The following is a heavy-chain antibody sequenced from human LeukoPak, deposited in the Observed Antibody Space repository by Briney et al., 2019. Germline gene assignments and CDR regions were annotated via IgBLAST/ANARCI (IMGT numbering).Heavy chain of an antibody. V-gene: IGHV4-39*01. D-gene: IGHD6-13*01. CDR2: INYSGTT. CDR3: ARLLIGGYTTSRGYYYDGMDV. CDR1: GGSVSNTIYY. Sequence: SETLSLTCTVSGGSVSNTIYYWTWIRQPPGKGLEWIGNINYSGTTYYSPSLKSRVTISADTSKNQFSLKVSAMTAADTAVYYCARLLIGGYTTSRGYYYDGMDVWGQGTTVTVSS. J-gene: IGHJ6*02.